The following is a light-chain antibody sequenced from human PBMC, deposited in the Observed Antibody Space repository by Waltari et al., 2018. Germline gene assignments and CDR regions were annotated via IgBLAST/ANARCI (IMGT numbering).Light chain of an antibody. CDR2: DAS. J-gene: IGKJ3*01. CDR3: LHYHDSPHT. Sequence: EIVLTQSPATLSLSPGERATLPCRASQSVCSNFLAWYQQKPGQAPRLVIFDASNRATGSPDRVSGSGSGTDFTLTISRLEPEDFAMYYCLHYHDSPHTFGPGTTVDIK. CDR1: QSVCSNF. V-gene: IGKV3-20*01.